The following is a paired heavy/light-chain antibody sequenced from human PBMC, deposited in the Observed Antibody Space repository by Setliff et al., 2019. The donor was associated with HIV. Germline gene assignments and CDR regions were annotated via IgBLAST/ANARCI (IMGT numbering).Heavy chain of an antibody. CDR2: IGTAGDT. D-gene: IGHD1-1*01. Sequence: EVQLVESGGGLVQPGGSLRLSCAASGFTFSSDDMHWVRQATGKGLEWVSTIGTAGDTYYPGSVKGRFTISRENAKNSLYLQMNSLRVGDTAVYYCARARYEGNMFDYQYYYMDVWGKGTTVTVSS. V-gene: IGHV3-13*01. CDR1: GFTFSSDD. CDR3: ARARYEGNMFDYQYYYMDV. J-gene: IGHJ6*03.
Light chain of an antibody. J-gene: IGKJ4*01. Sequence: DIQLTQSPSFLSASVGDRVTITCRASQGISNYLAWYQQKPGKAPNLLIYAASTLQSGVPSRFSGSGSGTEFTLTISSLQPEDVATYYCQQLKNYPRHTFGGGTKVEIK. CDR1: QGISNY. V-gene: IGKV1-9*01. CDR3: QQLKNYPRHT. CDR2: AAS.